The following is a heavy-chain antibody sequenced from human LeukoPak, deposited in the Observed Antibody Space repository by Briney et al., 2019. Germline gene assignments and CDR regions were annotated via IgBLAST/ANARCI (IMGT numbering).Heavy chain of an antibody. CDR2: INHSGST. CDR1: GGSFSGYY. V-gene: IGHV4-34*01. Sequence: PSETLSLTCAVYGGSFSGYYWSWIRQPPGQGLEWIGKINHSGSTNYNPSLKSRVTISVDTSKNQFSLKLSSVTAADTAVYYCARGGYSYGNWFDPWGQGNLVTVSS. D-gene: IGHD5-18*01. J-gene: IGHJ5*02. CDR3: ARGGYSYGNWFDP.